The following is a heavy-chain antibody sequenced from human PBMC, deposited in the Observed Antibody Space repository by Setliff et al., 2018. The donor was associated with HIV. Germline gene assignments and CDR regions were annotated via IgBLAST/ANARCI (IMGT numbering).Heavy chain of an antibody. V-gene: IGHV4-31*03. CDR1: GGSISSGGYY. CDR3: ARGLVVVTDSDYDTNYYYYYYMDV. Sequence: LSLTCTVSGGSISSGGYYWSWIRQHPGKGLEWIGYIYYSGSTYYNPPLKSRVTISIDTSKNQFSLKLSSVTAADTAVYYCARGLVVVTDSDYDTNYYYYYYMDVWGKGTTVTVSS. D-gene: IGHD5-12*01. CDR2: IYYSGST. J-gene: IGHJ6*03.